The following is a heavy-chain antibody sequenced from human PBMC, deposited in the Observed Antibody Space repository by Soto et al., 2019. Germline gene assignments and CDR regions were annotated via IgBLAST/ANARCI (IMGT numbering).Heavy chain of an antibody. CDR3: ATGGFLSGCCCPGYFFYYYGMNV. J-gene: IGHJ6*02. CDR2: ISNNGSNS. D-gene: IGHD3-3*01. CDR1: GFSLNNYG. Sequence: QVQLVESGGGVVQPGTSLRLSCAASGFSLNNYGMNWVRQAPGKGLEWVAVISNNGSNSYYADSVRGRFTISRDNSKNTLHLQLNSLRPADTAVYYCATGGFLSGCCCPGYFFYYYGMNVWGQGTTVTVSS. V-gene: IGHV3-30*03.